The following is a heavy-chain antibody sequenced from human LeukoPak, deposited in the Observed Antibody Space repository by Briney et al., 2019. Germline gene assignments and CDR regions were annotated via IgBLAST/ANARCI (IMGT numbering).Heavy chain of an antibody. CDR2: INPSGGST. CDR3: ATLEDCSGGSCYSGGDPDY. V-gene: IGHV1-46*01. D-gene: IGHD2-15*01. J-gene: IGHJ4*02. CDR1: GYTFTSYY. Sequence: GASVKVSCKASGYTFTSYYMHWVRQAPGQGLEWMGIINPSGGSTSYAQKFQGRVTMTRDTSTSTVYMELSSLRSEDTAVYYCATLEDCSGGSCYSGGDPDYWGQGTLVTVSS.